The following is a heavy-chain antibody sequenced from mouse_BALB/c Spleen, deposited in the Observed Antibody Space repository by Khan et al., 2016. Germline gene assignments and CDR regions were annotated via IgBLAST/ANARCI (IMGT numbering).Heavy chain of an antibody. J-gene: IGHJ4*01. CDR3: AGYYRYDEGYYYAMDY. CDR1: GFTFSSYD. Sequence: EVELVESGGNLVKPGGSLKLSCAASGFTFSSYDMSWVRQTPEKRLEWVASITSGDSTYYPDSVKRRFTISRDNDRNILYLQMSSLRSEDAAMYYCAGYYRYDEGYYYAMDYWGQGTSVTVSS. CDR2: ITSGDST. V-gene: IGHV5-6-5*01. D-gene: IGHD2-14*01.